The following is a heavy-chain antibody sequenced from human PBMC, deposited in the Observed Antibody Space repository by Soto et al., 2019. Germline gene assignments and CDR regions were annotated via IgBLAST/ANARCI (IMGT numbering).Heavy chain of an antibody. CDR1: GYSFTSYW. CDR2: IYPGDSDT. CDR3: ARTAYGEYYNHTGYYYNF. D-gene: IGHD3-22*01. J-gene: IGHJ4*01. V-gene: IGHV5-51*01. Sequence: GESLKISCKGSGYSFTSYWIGWVRQMPGKGLEWMGIIYPGDSDTRYSPSFQGQVTISADKSISTAYLQWSALRASDTAMYYCARTAYGEYYNHTGYYYNFWGQGTLVTVSS.